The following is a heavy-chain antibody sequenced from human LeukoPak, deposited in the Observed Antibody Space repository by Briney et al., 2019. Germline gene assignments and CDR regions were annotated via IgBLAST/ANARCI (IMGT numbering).Heavy chain of an antibody. Sequence: GGSLRLSCAASGFTFSTYWMSWVRQAPGKGLEWVANIKQDGSEKYYVYSVKGRFTISRDNAKNSLYLQMNSLSAEATAVYYCARGLGYSYGYADYWGQGTLVTVSS. CDR3: ARGLGYSYGYADY. D-gene: IGHD5-18*01. CDR1: GFTFSTYW. J-gene: IGHJ4*02. V-gene: IGHV3-7*01. CDR2: IKQDGSEK.